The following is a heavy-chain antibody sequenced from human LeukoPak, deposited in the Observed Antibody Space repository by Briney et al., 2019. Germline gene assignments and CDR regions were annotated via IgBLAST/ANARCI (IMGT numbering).Heavy chain of an antibody. CDR1: GGSFSGYY. V-gene: IGHV4-34*01. D-gene: IGHD2-8*01. CDR2: INHSGST. J-gene: IGHJ5*02. Sequence: SETLSLTCAVYGGSFSGYYWSWLRQPPGKGLEWIGEINHSGSTNYNPSLKSRVTISVDTSKNQFSLKLSSVTAADTAVYYCATVGYCTNGVCQNWFDPWGQGTLVTVSS. CDR3: ATVGYCTNGVCQNWFDP.